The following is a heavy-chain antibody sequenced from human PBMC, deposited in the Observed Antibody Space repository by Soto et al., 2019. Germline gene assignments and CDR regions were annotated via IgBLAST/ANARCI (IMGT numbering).Heavy chain of an antibody. D-gene: IGHD6-13*01. J-gene: IGHJ4*02. Sequence: SETLSLTCTVSGDSISSGGHYWSWIRQHPGKGPEWIGYISYSGIAYCNPSLESRFTISVDTSKNQFSLQLNSVTPEDTAVYYCARVRLEQQMSHFDYWGQGILVTVSS. CDR2: ISYSGIA. CDR3: ARVRLEQQMSHFDY. CDR1: GDSISSGGHY. V-gene: IGHV4-31*03.